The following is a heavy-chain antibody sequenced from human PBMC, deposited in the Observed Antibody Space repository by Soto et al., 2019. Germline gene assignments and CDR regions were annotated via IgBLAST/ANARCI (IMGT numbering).Heavy chain of an antibody. D-gene: IGHD6-13*01. Sequence: VQLVESGGGLVKPGGSLRLSCAASGFTFSSYSMNWVRQAPGKGLEWVSSISSSSSYIYYADSVKGRFTISRDNAKNSLYLQMNSLRAEDTAVYYCARDGIAAAGTDYWGQGTLVTVSS. CDR1: GFTFSSYS. V-gene: IGHV3-21*01. CDR2: ISSSSSYI. J-gene: IGHJ4*02. CDR3: ARDGIAAAGTDY.